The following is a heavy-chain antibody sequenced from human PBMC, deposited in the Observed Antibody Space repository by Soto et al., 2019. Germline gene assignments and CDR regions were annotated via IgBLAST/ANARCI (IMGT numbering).Heavy chain of an antibody. D-gene: IGHD2-15*01. CDR2: ISYDGTNN. Sequence: QVQLVESGGGVVQPGRSLRLSCAASGFTFSSYGMHWVRQAPGKGLEWVAVISYDGTNNYYTESVKGRFTISRDNSKNTLFLQMNSLRAEDTAVYLCAKGDCSGGSCYFSAFDIWGQGTMVTVSS. V-gene: IGHV3-30*18. CDR3: AKGDCSGGSCYFSAFDI. CDR1: GFTFSSYG. J-gene: IGHJ3*02.